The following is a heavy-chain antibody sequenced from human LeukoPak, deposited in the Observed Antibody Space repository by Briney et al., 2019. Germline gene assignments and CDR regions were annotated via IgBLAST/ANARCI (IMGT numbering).Heavy chain of an antibody. V-gene: IGHV3-23*01. Sequence: GGSLRLSCAASGFSFSTYAMSWVRQAPGQGLEWASAISGSGKTYYPDSVKGRFTISRDNSKNTLFLQMNGLRAEDTAVYYCAKERDAKGYFDYWGQGILVTVSS. CDR1: GFSFSTYA. CDR2: ISGSGKT. J-gene: IGHJ4*02. CDR3: AKERDAKGYFDY.